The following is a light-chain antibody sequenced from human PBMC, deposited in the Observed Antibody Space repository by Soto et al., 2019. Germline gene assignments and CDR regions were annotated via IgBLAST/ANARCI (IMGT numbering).Light chain of an antibody. Sequence: QSVLTQPPSASGTPGQRVSISCSGSRSNIGRNYVYWYQQLPGTAPKLLIQRNNERPSGVPDRFSGSKSGTSVSLAISGLQAEDESDYFCTSSTSGSLYVFGTGTKLTVL. CDR3: TSSTSGSLYV. CDR1: RSNIGRNY. CDR2: RNN. J-gene: IGLJ1*01. V-gene: IGLV1-47*01.